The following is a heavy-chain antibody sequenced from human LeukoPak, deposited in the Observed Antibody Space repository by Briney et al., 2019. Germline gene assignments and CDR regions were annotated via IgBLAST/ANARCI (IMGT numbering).Heavy chain of an antibody. V-gene: IGHV1-2*02. CDR1: GYTFTRYY. Sequence: ASVTVSFMASGYTFTRYYMHWVRQAPGQGLEWMGWINPNSGGTNYAQKFQGRVTMTRDTSISTAYIELSRLRSDDTAVYYCARDVDTAMYYYMDGWGKGATVTVSS. D-gene: IGHD5-18*01. CDR3: ARDVDTAMYYYMDG. CDR2: INPNSGGT. J-gene: IGHJ6*03.